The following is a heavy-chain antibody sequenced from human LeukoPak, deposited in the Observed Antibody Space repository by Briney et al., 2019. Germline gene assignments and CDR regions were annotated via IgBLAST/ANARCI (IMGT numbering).Heavy chain of an antibody. CDR2: ISGSGGST. V-gene: IGHV3-23*01. Sequence: GGSLRLSCAASGFTFSSYAMSWVRQAPGKGLEWVSAISGSGGSTYYADSVKGRFTISRDNSKNTLYLQMNSLRAEDTAVYYCAKGGYDFWSRYSGEDYWGQGTLVTVSS. D-gene: IGHD3-3*01. J-gene: IGHJ4*02. CDR1: GFTFSSYA. CDR3: AKGGYDFWSRYSGEDY.